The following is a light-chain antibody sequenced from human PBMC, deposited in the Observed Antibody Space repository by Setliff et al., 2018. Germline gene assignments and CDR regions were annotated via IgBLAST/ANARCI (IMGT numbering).Light chain of an antibody. Sequence: TQPAAVSGSPGQSITISCAGTNSDVGGYNYVSWYQQHPNKAPKLMIYEVTKRPSGVSDRFSGSKSGNTASLTISGLQAEDEADYYCLSYTSETTHALFAGGT. CDR2: EVT. J-gene: IGLJ2*01. CDR1: NSDVGGYNY. CDR3: LSYTSETTHAL. V-gene: IGLV2-14*03.